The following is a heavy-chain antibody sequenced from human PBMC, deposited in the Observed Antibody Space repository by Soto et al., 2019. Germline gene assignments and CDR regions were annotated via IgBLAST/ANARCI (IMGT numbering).Heavy chain of an antibody. D-gene: IGHD3-3*01. CDR1: GGSISSGGYY. CDR2: IYYSGST. J-gene: IGHJ5*02. V-gene: IGHV4-31*03. Sequence: SETLSLTCTVSGGSISSGGYYWSWIRQHPGKGLEWIGYIYYSGSTYYNPSLKSRVTISVDTSKNQFSLKLSSVTAADTAVYYCARAPLNDFWSGYYDNWFDPWGQGTLVTV. CDR3: ARAPLNDFWSGYYDNWFDP.